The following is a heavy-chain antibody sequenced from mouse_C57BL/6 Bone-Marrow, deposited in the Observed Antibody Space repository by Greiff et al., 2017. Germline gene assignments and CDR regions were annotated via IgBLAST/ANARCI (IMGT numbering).Heavy chain of an antibody. CDR1: GYTFTSYG. J-gene: IGHJ4*01. V-gene: IGHV1-81*01. CDR2: MYPRSGNT. CDR3: ARGTYYSNLGSMDY. D-gene: IGHD2-5*01. Sequence: QVQLKESGAELARPGASVKLSCKASGYTFTSYGISWVKQRTGQGLEWVGEMYPRSGNTYYNEKFKGKATLTADKSSSTAYMELRSLTSEDSAVYFCARGTYYSNLGSMDYWGQGTSVTVSS.